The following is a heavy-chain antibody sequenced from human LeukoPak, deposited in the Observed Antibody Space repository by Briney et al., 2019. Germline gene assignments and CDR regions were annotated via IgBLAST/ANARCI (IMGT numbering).Heavy chain of an antibody. CDR2: IYHSGST. CDR1: GDSISSSSYY. V-gene: IGHV4-39*07. D-gene: IGHD5-18*01. Sequence: PSETLSLTCTVSGDSISSSSYYWGWIRQPPGKGLEWIGEIYHSGSTNYNPSLKSRVTISVDKSKNQFSLKLSSVTAADTAVYYCARGYSYGYWPYYYYYYMDVWGKGTTITVSS. CDR3: ARGYSYGYWPYYYYYYMDV. J-gene: IGHJ6*03.